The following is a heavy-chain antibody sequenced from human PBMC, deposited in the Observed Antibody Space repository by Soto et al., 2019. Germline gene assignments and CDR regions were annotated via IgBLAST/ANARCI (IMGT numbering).Heavy chain of an antibody. D-gene: IGHD6-19*01. J-gene: IGHJ6*02. CDR2: ISSSSSYI. V-gene: IGHV3-21*01. CDR1: GFTFSSYS. CDR3: ARDFESSGGWSLPIYYYYYGMDV. Sequence: LRLSCAASGFTFSSYSMNWVRQAPGKGLEWVSSISSSSSYIYYADSVKGRFTISRDNAKNSLYLQMNSLRAEDTAVYYCARDFESSGGWSLPIYYYYYGMDVWGQGTTVTVSS.